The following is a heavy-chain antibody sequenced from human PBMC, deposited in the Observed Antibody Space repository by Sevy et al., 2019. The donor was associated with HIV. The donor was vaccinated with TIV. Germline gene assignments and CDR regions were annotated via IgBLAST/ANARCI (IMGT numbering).Heavy chain of an antibody. CDR2: ISGSGTRT. J-gene: IGHJ6*03. CDR1: GFSFDSYG. CDR3: GKGGGGHYDPDEIGYYFYYYNMDV. Sequence: GGSLRLSCAVSGFSFDSYGMTWVRQAPGKGLEWVSGISGSGTRTYYADSVKGRFSISRDNSKNRLYLQMNSLRSEDTAIHYCGKGGGGHYDPDEIGYYFYYYNMDVWGKGTTVTVSS. V-gene: IGHV3-23*01. D-gene: IGHD3-22*01.